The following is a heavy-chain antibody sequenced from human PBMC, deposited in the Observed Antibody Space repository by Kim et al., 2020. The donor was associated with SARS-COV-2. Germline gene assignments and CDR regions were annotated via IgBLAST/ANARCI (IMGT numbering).Heavy chain of an antibody. V-gene: IGHV4-34*01. J-gene: IGHJ6*03. D-gene: IGHD6-19*01. Sequence: SETLSLTCAVYGGSFSGYYWSWIRQPPGKGLEWIGEINHSGSTNYNPSLKSRVTISVDTSKNQFSLKLSSVTAADTAVYYCARGWLIAVAGTLFPYYYY. CDR2: INHSGST. CDR1: GGSFSGYY. CDR3: ARGWLIAVAGTLFPYYYY.